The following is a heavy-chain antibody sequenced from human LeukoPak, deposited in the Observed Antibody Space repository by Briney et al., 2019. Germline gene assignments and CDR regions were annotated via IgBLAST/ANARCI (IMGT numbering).Heavy chain of an antibody. CDR3: AKRDGGVFDY. V-gene: IGHV3-23*01. CDR1: AFTFSNYA. J-gene: IGHJ4*02. Sequence: GGSLRLSCAASAFTFSNYAMNCVRQAPGKGLEWVSTISVGGGTYYADSVKGRFTISRDNSKNTLFLQLNSLRAEDTALYYCAKRDGGVFDYWGQGTLVTVSS. D-gene: IGHD5-24*01. CDR2: ISVGGGT.